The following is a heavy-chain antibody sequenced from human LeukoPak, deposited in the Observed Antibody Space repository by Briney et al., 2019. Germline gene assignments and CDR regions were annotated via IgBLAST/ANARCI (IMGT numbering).Heavy chain of an antibody. CDR2: IYHSGST. CDR3: ARGRDGPYYDSSGYHLYYFDY. D-gene: IGHD3-22*01. CDR1: GYSISSGYY. Sequence: SETLSLTCTVSGYSISSGYYWGWIRQPPGKGLEWIGSIYHSGSTYYNPSLKSRVTISVDTSKNQFSLKLSSVTAADTAVYYCARGRDGPYYDSSGYHLYYFDYWGQGTLVTVSS. V-gene: IGHV4-38-2*02. J-gene: IGHJ4*02.